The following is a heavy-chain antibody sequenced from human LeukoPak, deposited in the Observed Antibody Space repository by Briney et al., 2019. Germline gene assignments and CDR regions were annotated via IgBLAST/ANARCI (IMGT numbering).Heavy chain of an antibody. CDR1: GYTFSDYY. J-gene: IGHJ4*02. D-gene: IGHD4-17*01. CDR2: INPNSGGT. V-gene: IGHV1-2*02. Sequence: ASAKVSCKASGYTFSDYYMHRVRQAPGQGLEWMGWINPNSGGTKYAQKFQGRVTMTRDTSISTAYMELSRLRSDDTAVYYCARLAVTTLDYWGQGTLVTVSP. CDR3: ARLAVTTLDY.